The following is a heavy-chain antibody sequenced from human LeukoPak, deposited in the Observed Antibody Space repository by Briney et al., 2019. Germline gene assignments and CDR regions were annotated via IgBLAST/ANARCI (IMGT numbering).Heavy chain of an antibody. J-gene: IGHJ4*02. CDR3: ARLRSGWDY. D-gene: IGHD6-19*01. CDR1: GGSISSSSYY. CDR2: IYCSEST. Sequence: PSETLSLTCTVSGGSISSSSYYWGWIRQPPGKGLEWIGSIYCSESTYYNPSLKSRVTISVDTSKNQFSLKLSSVTAADTAVYYCARLRSGWDYWGQGTLVTVSS. V-gene: IGHV4-39*01.